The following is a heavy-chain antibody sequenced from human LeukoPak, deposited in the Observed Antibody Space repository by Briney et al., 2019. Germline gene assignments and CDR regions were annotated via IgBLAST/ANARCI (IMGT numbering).Heavy chain of an antibody. CDR2: VSGSGGST. V-gene: IGHV3-23*01. J-gene: IGHJ4*02. CDR1: AFTFRPYA. Sequence: GGSLRLSCAASAFTFRPYAMIWVRQAPGKGLEWVSSVSGSGGSTYYADSVKGRFTISRDNSNNTLYLQMNSPRAEDTAVYYCAKGAASRGYTYVANWGQGTLVTDSS. D-gene: IGHD5-18*01. CDR3: AKGAASRGYTYVAN.